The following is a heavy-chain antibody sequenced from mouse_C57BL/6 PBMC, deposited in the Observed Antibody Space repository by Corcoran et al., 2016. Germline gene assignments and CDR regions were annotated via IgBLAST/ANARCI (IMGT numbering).Heavy chain of an antibody. D-gene: IGHD4-1*01. CDR2: INTYSGVP. J-gene: IGHJ4*01. CDR1: GYTFTTYG. CDR3: ASRTGTMTMDY. Sequence: QIQLVQSGPELKKPGETVKISCKASGYTFTTYGMSWVKQAPGKGLKWMGWINTYSGVPTYADDFKGRFAFSLETSASTAYLQINNLKNEDTATYFCASRTGTMTMDYWGQGTSVTVSS. V-gene: IGHV9-3*01.